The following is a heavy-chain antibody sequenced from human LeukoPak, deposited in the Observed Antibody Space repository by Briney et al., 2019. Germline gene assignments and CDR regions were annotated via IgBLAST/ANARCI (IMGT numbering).Heavy chain of an antibody. CDR3: AAYYNYVWGSSYGMDV. Sequence: KSGASLKISCQGSGYIFTSYWISWVRELPGKGLEWMWRIDPSDSYTNYSPSFHGHVTISADKSISTAYLQWSSLKASDTAMYYCAAYYNYVWGSSYGMDVWGKGTTVTVSS. CDR1: GYIFTSYW. D-gene: IGHD3-16*01. V-gene: IGHV5-10-1*01. CDR2: IDPSDSYT. J-gene: IGHJ6*04.